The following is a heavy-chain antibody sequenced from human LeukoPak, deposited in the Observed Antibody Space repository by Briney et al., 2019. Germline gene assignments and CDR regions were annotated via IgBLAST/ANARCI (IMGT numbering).Heavy chain of an antibody. CDR2: ISYDGSNK. CDR1: GFTFSSYA. Sequence: GGSLRLSCAASGFTFSSYAMHWVRQAPGKGLERVAVISYDGSNKYYADSVKGRFTISRDNSKNTLYLQMNSLRAEDTAVYYCAKDEGTFTIFGVVTPFDYWGQGTLVTVSS. D-gene: IGHD3-3*01. J-gene: IGHJ4*02. V-gene: IGHV3-30-3*01. CDR3: AKDEGTFTIFGVVTPFDY.